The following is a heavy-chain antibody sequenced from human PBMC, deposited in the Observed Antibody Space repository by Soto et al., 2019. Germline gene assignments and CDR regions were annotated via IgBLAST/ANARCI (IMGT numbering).Heavy chain of an antibody. CDR2: IVPNVGTV. J-gene: IGHJ4*02. Sequence: SVKVSCKSSGGTFSSFINYPINWVRQAPGQGLEWMGGIVPNVGTVNYAQKFRGKVTITADKSMGTAYMELSGLRSEDTALYYCARRDTSGFLRYFDNWGQGTQVTVSS. CDR1: GGTFSSFINYP. V-gene: IGHV1-69*06. CDR3: ARRDTSGFLRYFDN. D-gene: IGHD3-3*01.